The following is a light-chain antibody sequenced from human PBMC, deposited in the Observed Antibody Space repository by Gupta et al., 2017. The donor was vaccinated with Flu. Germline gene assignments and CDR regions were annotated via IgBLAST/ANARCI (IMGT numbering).Light chain of an antibody. CDR2: EVS. Sequence: TSRDVGTYNRVSWYQQSPGTAPKLMSYEVSRRPSGVPERFSGSKSGNTASLTISGLQGEDEADYYCSSYTSSYTYVFGTGTKVTVL. J-gene: IGLJ1*01. CDR3: SSYTSSYTYV. CDR1: SRDVGTYNR. V-gene: IGLV2-18*02.